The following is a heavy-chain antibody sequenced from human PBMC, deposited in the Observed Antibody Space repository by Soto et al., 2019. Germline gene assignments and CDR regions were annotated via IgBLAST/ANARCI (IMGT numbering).Heavy chain of an antibody. CDR2: TKEDGSEI. CDR1: GFSIASYW. CDR3: ARDVGFDYVN. V-gene: IGHV3-7*01. J-gene: IGHJ4*02. D-gene: IGHD3-16*01. Sequence: EVQLVESGGGLVQPGGSLRISCAVSGFSIASYWMSWVRQAPGKGLEWVATTKEDGSEIYYVDSVRGRFTISRDNAENSLYRQMNSLSAEDTAVYFCARDVGFDYVNWGQGTLVTVSS.